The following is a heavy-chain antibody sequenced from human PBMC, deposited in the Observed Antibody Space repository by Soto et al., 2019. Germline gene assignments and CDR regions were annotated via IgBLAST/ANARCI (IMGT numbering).Heavy chain of an antibody. CDR2: IYYSGST. CDR1: GGSISSYY. D-gene: IGHD5-12*01. V-gene: IGHV4-59*01. J-gene: IGHJ3*01. Sequence: SETLSLTCTVSGGSISSYYWSWIRQPPGKGLEWIGYIYYSGSTNYNPSLKSRVTISVDTSKNQFSLKLSSVTAADTAVYYCVSANRNIVDTGAFDFWAQGTMVPVSS. CDR3: VSANRNIVDTGAFDF.